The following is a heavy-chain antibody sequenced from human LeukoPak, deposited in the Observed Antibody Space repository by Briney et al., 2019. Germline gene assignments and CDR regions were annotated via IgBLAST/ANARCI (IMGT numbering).Heavy chain of an antibody. D-gene: IGHD3-3*01. CDR3: AKDAEKNYDFWSGYPSYYFDY. J-gene: IGHJ4*02. CDR1: GFTFDGDA. Sequence: GGSLRLSCAASGFTFDGDAMHWVRQAPGKGLEWVSLISWDGGSTYYADSVKGRFTISRDNSKNSLYLQMNSLRAEDTALYYCAKDAEKNYDFWSGYPSYYFDYWGQGTLVTVSS. CDR2: ISWDGGST. V-gene: IGHV3-43D*03.